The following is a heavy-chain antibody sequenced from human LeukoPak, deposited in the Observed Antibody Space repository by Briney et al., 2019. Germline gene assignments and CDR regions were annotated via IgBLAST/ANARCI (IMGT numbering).Heavy chain of an antibody. J-gene: IGHJ6*03. CDR2: INHSGST. CDR3: ARKSFRISSWYVNYYYYMDV. D-gene: IGHD6-13*01. CDR1: GGSFSGYY. V-gene: IGHV4-34*01. Sequence: PSETLSLTCAVYGGSFSGYYWSWIRQPPGKGLEWIGEINHSGSTNYNPSLKSRVTISVDTSKNQFSLKLSSVTAADTAVYYCARKSFRISSWYVNYYYYMDVWGKGTTVTVSS.